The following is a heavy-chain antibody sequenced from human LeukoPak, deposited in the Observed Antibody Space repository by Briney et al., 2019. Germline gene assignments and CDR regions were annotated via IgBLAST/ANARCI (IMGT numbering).Heavy chain of an antibody. CDR1: GFTFSSYS. V-gene: IGHV4-34*01. CDR3: ARGDVAARMRD. CDR2: INRGGST. Sequence: PGGSLRLSCAASGFTFSSYSMNWVRQPPGKGLEWIGEINRGGSTNYNPSLKSRVTISGDTSKNQFSLRLSSVTAADTAVYYCARGDVAARMRDWGQGTLVTVSS. D-gene: IGHD6-6*01. J-gene: IGHJ4*02.